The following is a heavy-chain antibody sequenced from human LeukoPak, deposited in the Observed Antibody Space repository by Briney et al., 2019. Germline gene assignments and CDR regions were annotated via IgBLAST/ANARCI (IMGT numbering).Heavy chain of an antibody. CDR2: INHSGST. J-gene: IGHJ6*03. V-gene: IGHV4-34*01. D-gene: IGHD3-22*01. CDR1: GGSFSGYY. Sequence: PSETLSLTCAVYGGSFSGYYWSWIRQPPGKGLEWIGEINHSGSTNYNPSLKSRVTISVDTSKNQFSLKLSSVTAADTAVYYCASATGYYYDSSGYYYYYYYMDVWGKGTTVTVSS. CDR3: ASATGYYYDSSGYYYYYYYMDV.